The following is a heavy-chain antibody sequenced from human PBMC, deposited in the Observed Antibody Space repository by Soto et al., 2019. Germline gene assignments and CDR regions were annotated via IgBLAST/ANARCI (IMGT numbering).Heavy chain of an antibody. CDR3: ARFEWELYGVDY. CDR2: IYYSGST. V-gene: IGHV4-39*01. J-gene: IGHJ4*02. Sequence: QLQLQESGPGLVKPSETLSLTCTVSGGSISSSSYYWGWIRQPPGKGLEWIGSIYYSGSTYYNPSLKSRVTISVDTSKIQFSLKLSSVTAADTAVYYCARFEWELYGVDYWGQGTLVTVSS. D-gene: IGHD1-26*01. CDR1: GGSISSSSYY.